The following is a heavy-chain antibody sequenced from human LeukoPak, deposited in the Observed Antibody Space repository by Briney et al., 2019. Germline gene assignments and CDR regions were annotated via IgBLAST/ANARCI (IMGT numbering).Heavy chain of an antibody. V-gene: IGHV4-59*01. D-gene: IGHD3-10*01. CDR3: ARDLRITMVRGVDYYYGMDV. CDR1: GGSISSYY. J-gene: IGHJ6*02. CDR2: IYYSGST. Sequence: SETLSLTCTVSGGSISSYYWSWIRQPPGKGLEWIGYIYYSGSTNCNPSLKSRVTISVDTSKNQFSLKLSSVTAADTAVYYCARDLRITMVRGVDYYYGMDVWGQGTTVTVSS.